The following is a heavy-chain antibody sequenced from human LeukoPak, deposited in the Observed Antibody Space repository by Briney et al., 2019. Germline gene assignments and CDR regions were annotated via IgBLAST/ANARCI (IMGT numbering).Heavy chain of an antibody. CDR2: ISICSTI. CDR3: ARESIAVAGAPFDY. D-gene: IGHD6-19*01. J-gene: IGHJ4*02. Sequence: PGGSLRLSCAASGFTFSSYEMNWVRQAPGKGLEWVSYISICSTIYDADSVKGRFTISRDNAKNSLYLQMNSLRAEDTAVYYCARESIAVAGAPFDYWGQGTLVTVSS. CDR1: GFTFSSYE. V-gene: IGHV3-48*03.